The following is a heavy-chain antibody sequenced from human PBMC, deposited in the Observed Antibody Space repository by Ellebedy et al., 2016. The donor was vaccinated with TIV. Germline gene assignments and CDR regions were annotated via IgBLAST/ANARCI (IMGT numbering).Heavy chain of an antibody. D-gene: IGHD3-22*01. Sequence: MPSETLSLTCAVYGGSFSGYYWSWIRQPPGKGLEWIGEINHSGSTNYNPSLKSRVTISVDTSKNQFSLKLSSVTAADTAVYYCARAPHYYDSSGWDYWGQGTLVTVSS. J-gene: IGHJ4*02. CDR1: GGSFSGYY. CDR2: INHSGST. CDR3: ARAPHYYDSSGWDY. V-gene: IGHV4-34*01.